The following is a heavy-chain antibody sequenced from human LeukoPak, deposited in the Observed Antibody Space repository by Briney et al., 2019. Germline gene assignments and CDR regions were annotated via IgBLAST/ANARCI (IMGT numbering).Heavy chain of an antibody. D-gene: IGHD5-18*01. CDR1: GGSISSTNYY. J-gene: IGHJ3*02. CDR3: ARDVPTVQLWRTDAFDI. CDR2: IYYSGST. Sequence: SETLSLTCTVSGGSISSTNYYWGWIRQPPGKGLEWIGSIYYSGSTYYNPSLKSRVTISVDTSKNQFSLKLTSVTAADTAVYYCARDVPTVQLWRTDAFDIWGQGTMVTVSS. V-gene: IGHV4-39*07.